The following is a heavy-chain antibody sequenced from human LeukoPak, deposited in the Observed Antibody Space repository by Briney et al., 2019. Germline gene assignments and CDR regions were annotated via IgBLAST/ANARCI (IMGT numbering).Heavy chain of an antibody. Sequence: GASVKVSCKASGDTFTIYGISWVRQAPGQGLEWMGWISGFNGNTNYAQKLQGRVTMTTDTSTSTAYMELRSLRSDDTAVYYCARDFRLAAAGTSGYWGQGTLVTVSS. CDR3: ARDFRLAAAGTSGY. J-gene: IGHJ4*02. V-gene: IGHV1-18*01. CDR1: GDTFTIYG. D-gene: IGHD6-13*01. CDR2: ISGFNGNT.